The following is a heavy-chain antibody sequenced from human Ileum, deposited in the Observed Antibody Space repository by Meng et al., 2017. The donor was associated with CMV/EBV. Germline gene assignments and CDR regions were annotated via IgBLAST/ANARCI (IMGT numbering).Heavy chain of an antibody. CDR2: IMPSIGIQ. CDR1: FNVYS. V-gene: IGHV1-69*10. J-gene: IGHJ5*01. CDR3: AREFFLLWYGNILQNWFDS. D-gene: IGHD3-3*01. Sequence: FNVYSHICVRQASGQGLERLVGIMPSIGIQNYGRKFQCSVKIPADKSTTTVYMELSGLRTDDTATYYCAREFFLLWYGNILQNWFDSWGQGTLVTVSS.